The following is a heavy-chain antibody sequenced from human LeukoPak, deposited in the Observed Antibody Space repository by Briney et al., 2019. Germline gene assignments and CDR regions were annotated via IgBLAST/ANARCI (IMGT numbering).Heavy chain of an antibody. CDR2: IKQDGSEK. D-gene: IGHD6-13*01. CDR1: GFTFRNYW. J-gene: IGHJ4*02. V-gene: IGHV3-7*01. Sequence: GGSLRLSCVASGFTFRNYWMSWVRQAPGKGLEWVANIKQDGSEKYYVDSMKGRFTISRDNAKNSLYLQINSLRGEDTAVYYCVRASYSSSWATDFDYWGQGTLVTVSS. CDR3: VRASYSSSWATDFDY.